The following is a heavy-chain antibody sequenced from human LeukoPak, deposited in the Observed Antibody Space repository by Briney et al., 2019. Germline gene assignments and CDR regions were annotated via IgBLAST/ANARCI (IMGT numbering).Heavy chain of an antibody. CDR3: ARDRGSHYYFDY. D-gene: IGHD3-10*01. CDR1: GFTFSSYS. Sequence: PGGSLRLSCAASGFTFSSYSMNWVRQAPGKGLEWVSIIYSGGITSSADSVKGGFTISRDNSKNTLYLQMNSLRVEDTAVYYCARDRGSHYYFDYWGQRTLVTVSS. V-gene: IGHV3-66*01. CDR2: IYSGGIT. J-gene: IGHJ4*02.